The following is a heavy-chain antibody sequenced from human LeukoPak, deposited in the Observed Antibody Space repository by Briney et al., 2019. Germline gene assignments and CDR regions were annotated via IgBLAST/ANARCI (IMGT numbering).Heavy chain of an antibody. V-gene: IGHV4-39*01. CDR3: ARLRDDYGDYYYFDY. CDR2: IYYSGST. Sequence: SETLSLTCTVSGGSISSSSYYWGWIRQPPGTGLEWIGSIYYSGSTYYNPSLKSRVTISVDTSKNQFSLKLSSVTAADTAVYYCARLRDDYGDYYYFDYWGQGSLVTVSS. J-gene: IGHJ4*02. D-gene: IGHD4-17*01. CDR1: GGSISSSSYY.